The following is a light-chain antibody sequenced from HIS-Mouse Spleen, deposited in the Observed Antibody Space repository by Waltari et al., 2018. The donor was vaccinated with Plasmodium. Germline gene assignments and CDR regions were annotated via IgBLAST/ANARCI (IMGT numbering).Light chain of an antibody. V-gene: IGLV5-45*03. CDR2: YKSDSDK. J-gene: IGLJ3*02. Sequence: QAVLTQPSSLSASPGASASPTCTLPSGINVGTSRKYWFHQKPGSPPQYLLRYKSDSDKQQGSGVPSRFSGSKDASANAGILLISGLQSEDEADYYCMIWHSSAWVFGGGTKLTVL. CDR3: MIWHSSAWV. CDR1: SGINVGTSR.